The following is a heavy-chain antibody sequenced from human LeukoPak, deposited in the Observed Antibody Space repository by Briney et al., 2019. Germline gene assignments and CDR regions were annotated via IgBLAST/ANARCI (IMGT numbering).Heavy chain of an antibody. CDR2: ISYDGSNK. CDR1: GFTFSSYA. V-gene: IGHV3-30-3*02. CDR3: AKNVGANVYFDY. D-gene: IGHD1-26*01. J-gene: IGHJ4*02. Sequence: GGSLRLSCAASGFTFSSYAMHWVRQAPGKGLEWVAVISYDGSNKYYADSVKGRFTISRDNSKNTLYLQMNSLRAEDTAVYYCAKNVGANVYFDYWGQGTLVTVSS.